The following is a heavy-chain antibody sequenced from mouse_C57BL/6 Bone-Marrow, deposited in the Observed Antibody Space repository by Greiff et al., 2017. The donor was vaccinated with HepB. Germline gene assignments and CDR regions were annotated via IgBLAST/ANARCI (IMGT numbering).Heavy chain of an antibody. CDR1: GYTFPSYW. D-gene: IGHD1-1*01. Sequence: VQLQQPGAELVMPGASVKLSCKASGYTFPSYWMHWVKQRPGQGLEWIGEIDPSDSYTNYNHKFKGKSTLTVDKSSSTAYMQLSSLTSEDSAVYYCARGSHYYGSSYSFAYWGQGTLVTVSA. CDR3: ARGSHYYGSSYSFAY. CDR2: IDPSDSYT. V-gene: IGHV1-69*01. J-gene: IGHJ3*01.